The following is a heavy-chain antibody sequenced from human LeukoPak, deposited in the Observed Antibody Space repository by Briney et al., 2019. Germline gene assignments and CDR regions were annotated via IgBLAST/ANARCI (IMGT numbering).Heavy chain of an antibody. Sequence: KPSETLSLTCTVSGGSISRYYWSWIRQPAGKGLEWIGRIYTSGSTNYNPSLKSRVTMSVDTSKNQFSLKLSSVTAADTAVYYCARDRYSGSYYTDYYFDYWGQGTLVTVSS. CDR2: IYTSGST. CDR1: GGSISRYY. D-gene: IGHD1-26*01. V-gene: IGHV4-4*07. J-gene: IGHJ4*02. CDR3: ARDRYSGSYYTDYYFDY.